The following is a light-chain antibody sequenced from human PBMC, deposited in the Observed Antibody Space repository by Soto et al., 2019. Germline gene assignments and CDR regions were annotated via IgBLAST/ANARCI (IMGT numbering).Light chain of an antibody. J-gene: IGLJ3*02. V-gene: IGLV2-8*01. CDR1: SSDVGAYKY. CDR2: EVT. Sequence: QSALTQPPSASGSPGQSVTISCTGTSSDVGAYKYVSWYQQYPGKAPKLMIYEVTKRPSGVPDRFSGSKPGNAAALTVSGREEEDEADYYCTSYVGNDIWVFGGGTKLTVL. CDR3: TSYVGNDIWV.